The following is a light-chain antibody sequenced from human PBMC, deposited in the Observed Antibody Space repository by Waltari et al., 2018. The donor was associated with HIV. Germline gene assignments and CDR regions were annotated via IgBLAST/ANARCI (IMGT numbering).Light chain of an antibody. CDR3: QVWDTTTDQWV. J-gene: IGLJ3*02. V-gene: IGLV3-21*04. CDR2: DDN. CDR1: NIGSKS. Sequence: SYVLTQPPSVSVDPGETARITCGGTNIGSKSVQWYQQKPGQAPVLVIHDDNDRPSGIPERFSGSSSGNTATLTISRVEAGDEADYYCQVWDTTTDQWVFGGGTELAVL.